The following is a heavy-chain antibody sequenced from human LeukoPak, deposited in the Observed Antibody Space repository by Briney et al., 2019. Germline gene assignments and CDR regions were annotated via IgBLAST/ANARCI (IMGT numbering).Heavy chain of an antibody. J-gene: IGHJ4*02. V-gene: IGHV4-34*01. Sequence: PSETLSLTCAVYGGSFSGYYWSWIRQPPGKGLEWIGEINHSGSTNYNPSLKSRVTISVDTSKNQFSLKLSSVTAADTAVYYCARVTGYWGQGTLVTVS. CDR1: GGSFSGYY. CDR3: ARVTGY. D-gene: IGHD3-10*01. CDR2: INHSGST.